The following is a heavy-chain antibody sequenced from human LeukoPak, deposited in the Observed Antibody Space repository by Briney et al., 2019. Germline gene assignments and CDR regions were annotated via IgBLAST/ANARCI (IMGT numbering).Heavy chain of an antibody. CDR3: AKGGWGTVLDY. J-gene: IGHJ4*02. CDR1: GFTFSSYA. CDR2: ISGSGDST. Sequence: GGSLRLSCAASGFTFSSYAMSWVRQAPGKGLEWVSAISGSGDSTYYSDSVKGRFTISRDNSENTLYLQLNSLRAEDTAVYYCAKGGWGTVLDYWGQGTLVTVSP. V-gene: IGHV3-23*01. D-gene: IGHD3-16*01.